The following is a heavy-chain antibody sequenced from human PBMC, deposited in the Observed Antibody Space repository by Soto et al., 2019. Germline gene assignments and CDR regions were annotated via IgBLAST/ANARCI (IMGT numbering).Heavy chain of an antibody. J-gene: IGHJ4*02. Sequence: QVQLVQSGAEVKKPGASVKVSCKASGYTCTSYGISWVRQAPGQGLEWMGGISAYNGNTNYAQKLQGRVTMTTDTSTSTAYRELRSLRSDDTAVYYCARAALGGPITGPTAAGNYWGQGTLVTVSS. D-gene: IGHD1-20*01. V-gene: IGHV1-18*01. CDR1: GYTCTSYG. CDR2: ISAYNGNT. CDR3: ARAALGGPITGPTAAGNY.